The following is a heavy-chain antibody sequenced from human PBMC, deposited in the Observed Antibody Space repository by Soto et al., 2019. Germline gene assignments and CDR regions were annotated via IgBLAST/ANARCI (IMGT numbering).Heavy chain of an antibody. CDR2: IYYSGST. CDR1: GGSISSYD. V-gene: IGHV4-59*01. J-gene: IGHJ5*02. Sequence: SETLSLTCTVSGGSISSYDWSWIRQPPGKGLEWIGYIYYSGSTNYNPSLKRRVTISVDTSKNQFSLKLSSVTAADTAVYYWARGGGRSWFDPWGQGTLVTVSS. CDR3: ARGGGRSWFDP. D-gene: IGHD5-12*01.